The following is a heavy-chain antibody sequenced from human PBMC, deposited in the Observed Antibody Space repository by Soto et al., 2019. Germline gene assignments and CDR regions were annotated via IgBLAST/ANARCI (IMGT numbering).Heavy chain of an antibody. V-gene: IGHV5-51*01. Sequence: PGESLKISCKGSGYSFNSYWIGWVRQMPGRGLECMGIIYPGDSDTRYSPSFQGQVTISADKSISTAYLQWSSLKASDTAIYYCARHSARSSSPYSNMDVWGQGTTVTVSS. CDR1: GYSFNSYW. CDR2: IYPGDSDT. CDR3: ARHSARSSSPYSNMDV. J-gene: IGHJ6*02. D-gene: IGHD2-15*01.